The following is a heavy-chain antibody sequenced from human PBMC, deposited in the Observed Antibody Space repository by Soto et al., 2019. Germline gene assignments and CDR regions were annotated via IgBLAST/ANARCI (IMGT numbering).Heavy chain of an antibody. V-gene: IGHV3-7*05. Sequence: GGSLRLSCAASGFTFSSYWMSWVRQAPGKGLEWVANIKQDGSEKYYVDSVKGRFTISRDNAKNSLYLQMNSLRAEDTAVYYCARAKTYSSSWFQPYFDYWGQGTLVTVSS. CDR2: IKQDGSEK. J-gene: IGHJ4*02. D-gene: IGHD6-13*01. CDR1: GFTFSSYW. CDR3: ARAKTYSSSWFQPYFDY.